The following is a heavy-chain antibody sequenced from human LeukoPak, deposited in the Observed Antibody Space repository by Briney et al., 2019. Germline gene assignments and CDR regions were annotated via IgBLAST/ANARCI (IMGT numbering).Heavy chain of an antibody. J-gene: IGHJ6*03. CDR3: AREDYDILTGDYWSYMDV. Sequence: SETLSLTCTVSGGSISSYYWSWIRQPPGKGLEWIGSIYYSGSTNYNPSLKSRVTISVDTSKNQFSLKLSSVTAADTAVYYCAREDYDILTGDYWSYMDVWGKGTTVTISS. D-gene: IGHD3-9*01. CDR2: IYYSGST. V-gene: IGHV4-59*01. CDR1: GGSISSYY.